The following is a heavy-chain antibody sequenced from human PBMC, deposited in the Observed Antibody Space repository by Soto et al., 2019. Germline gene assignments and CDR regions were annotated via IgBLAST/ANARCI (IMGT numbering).Heavy chain of an antibody. Sequence: AVKVSCKASGGSLSTNPISWVRQAPGQGLEWMGGTGSGTGPGNHAQKFQGRLTVTADKSTSTVYMELTNLSSEDTAVYYCARRDSGGFYRFFDSWGQGTLVTVSS. D-gene: IGHD2-15*01. CDR1: GGSLSTNP. J-gene: IGHJ4*02. CDR2: TGSGTGPG. V-gene: IGHV1-69*06. CDR3: ARRDSGGFYRFFDS.